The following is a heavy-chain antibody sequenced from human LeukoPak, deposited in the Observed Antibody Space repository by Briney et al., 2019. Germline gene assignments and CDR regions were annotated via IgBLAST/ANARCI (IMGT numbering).Heavy chain of an antibody. D-gene: IGHD3-22*01. CDR1: GYSISSGYY. V-gene: IGHV4-38-2*02. CDR3: AILPATDTYYYDRSGYYRPGVH. CDR2: IYHSGST. J-gene: IGHJ4*02. Sequence: SETLSLTCTVSGYSISSGYYWGWIRQPPGKGLEWIGSIYHSGSTYYNPSLKSRVTISVDTSKNQFSLKLSSVTAADTAVYYCAILPATDTYYYDRSGYYRPGVHWGQGTLVTVSS.